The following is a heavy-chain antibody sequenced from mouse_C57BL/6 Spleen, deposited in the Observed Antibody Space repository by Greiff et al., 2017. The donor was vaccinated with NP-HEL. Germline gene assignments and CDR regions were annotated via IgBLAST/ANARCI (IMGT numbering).Heavy chain of an antibody. V-gene: IGHV1-66*01. Sequence: QVQLKQSGPELVKPGASVKISCKASGYSFTSYYIHWVKQRPGQGLEWIGWIYPGSGNTKYNEKFKGKATLTADTSSSTAYMQLSSLTSEDSAVYYCARWGNPDFDVWGTGTTVTVSS. CDR1: GYSFTSYY. D-gene: IGHD2-1*01. J-gene: IGHJ1*03. CDR2: IYPGSGNT. CDR3: ARWGNPDFDV.